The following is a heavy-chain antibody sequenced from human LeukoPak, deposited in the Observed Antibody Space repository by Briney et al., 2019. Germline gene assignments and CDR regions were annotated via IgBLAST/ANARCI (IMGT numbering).Heavy chain of an antibody. CDR2: IYYDGSS. CDR3: ARPGVGSGRYGAFDI. J-gene: IGHJ3*02. V-gene: IGHV4-59*08. Sequence: SETLSLTCTVPGGSISRYYWSWVRQPPGKGLEWIGYIYYDGSSNYNPSLKTRLTISVDTSKNQFSLKLSSVTAADTAVYYCARPGVGSGRYGAFDIWGQGTMVTVSS. D-gene: IGHD5-18*01. CDR1: GGSISRYY.